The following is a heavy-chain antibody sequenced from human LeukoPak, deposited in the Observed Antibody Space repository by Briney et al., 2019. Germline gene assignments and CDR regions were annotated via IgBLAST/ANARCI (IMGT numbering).Heavy chain of an antibody. V-gene: IGHV1-2*02. D-gene: IGHD3-10*01. CDR2: INPNSGGT. CDR1: GYTFTGYY. Sequence: GASVKVSCKASGYTFTGYYVHWVRQAPGQGLEWMGWINPNSGGTNYAQKFQGRVTMTRDTSISTAYMELSRLRSDDTAVYYCARGSYYYGSGSYSPHYLNWGQGTLVTVSS. CDR3: ARGSYYYGSGSYSPHYLN. J-gene: IGHJ4*02.